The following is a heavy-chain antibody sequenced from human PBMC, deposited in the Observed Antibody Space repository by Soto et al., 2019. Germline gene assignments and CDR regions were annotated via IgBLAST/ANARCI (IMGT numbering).Heavy chain of an antibody. D-gene: IGHD3-16*02. CDR1: GGSISSGGYS. CDR2: IYYSGST. J-gene: IGHJ4*02. V-gene: IGHV4-30-2*03. Sequence: PSETLSLTCAVSGGSISSGGYSWSWIRQPPGKGLERIGSIYYSGSTYYNPSLKSRVTISVDTSKNQFSPKLSSVTAADTAVYYCARLFYYDYVWGSYRSYYFDYWGQGTLVTVSS. CDR3: ARLFYYDYVWGSYRSYYFDY.